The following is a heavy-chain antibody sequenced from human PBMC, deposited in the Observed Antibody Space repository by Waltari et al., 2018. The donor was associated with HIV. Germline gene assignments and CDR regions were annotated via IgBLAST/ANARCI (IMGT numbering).Heavy chain of an antibody. CDR2: INPRSGDT. D-gene: IGHD7-27*01. J-gene: IGHJ4*02. V-gene: IGHV1-2*02. Sequence: QLVQSGAEVKKPGASVKVSCKASGYTFSNYYIHWVRQAPGQGLEWMGWINPRSGDTNNAHKLQGGVTITRNKSISTVYMELSRLTYDDTADYYCARGYSAQNPKLGAGGYWGQGTLVTVSS. CDR3: ARGYSAQNPKLGAGGY. CDR1: GYTFSNYY.